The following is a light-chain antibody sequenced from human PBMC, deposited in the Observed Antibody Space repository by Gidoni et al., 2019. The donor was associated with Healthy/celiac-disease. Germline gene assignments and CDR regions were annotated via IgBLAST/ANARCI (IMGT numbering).Light chain of an antibody. CDR1: ALPKQY. CDR3: QSADSSGTAV. CDR2: KDS. V-gene: IGLV3-25*03. J-gene: IGLJ3*02. Sequence: SYELTQPPSVSVSPGQTARITCSGDALPKQYAYWYQQKPGQAPVVVIYKDSERPSGIPERFSGSSSGTTGTLTISGVQAEDEADYYCQSADSSGTAVFGGGTKLTVL.